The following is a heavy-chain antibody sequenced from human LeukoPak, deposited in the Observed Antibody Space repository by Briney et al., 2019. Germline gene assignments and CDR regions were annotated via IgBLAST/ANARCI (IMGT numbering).Heavy chain of an antibody. J-gene: IGHJ3*02. D-gene: IGHD3-10*01. CDR2: IWYDGSNS. V-gene: IGHV3-33*01. CDR3: ARRFYYGAPGDAFDI. Sequence: PGGSLRLSCAASGLTFGSYGMHWVRQAPGRGLEWVAVIWYDGSNSYYADSVKGRFIISRDNSKNALYLQMNSLRAEDTAVYYCARRFYYGAPGDAFDIWGQGTMVTVSS. CDR1: GLTFGSYG.